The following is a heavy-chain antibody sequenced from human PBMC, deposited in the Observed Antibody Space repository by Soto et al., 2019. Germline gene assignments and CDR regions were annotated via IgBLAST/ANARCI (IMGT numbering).Heavy chain of an antibody. D-gene: IGHD4-4*01. CDR1: GGSISSSNW. CDR2: IYHSGST. V-gene: IGHV4-4*02. J-gene: IGHJ4*02. Sequence: SETLSLTCAVSGGSISSSNWWSWVRQPPGKGLEWIGEIYHSGSTNYNPSLKSRVTISVDTSKNQFSLKLSSVTAADTAVYYCARAGPGRDYSNYVFSWGQGTLVTVSS. CDR3: ARAGPGRDYSNYVFS.